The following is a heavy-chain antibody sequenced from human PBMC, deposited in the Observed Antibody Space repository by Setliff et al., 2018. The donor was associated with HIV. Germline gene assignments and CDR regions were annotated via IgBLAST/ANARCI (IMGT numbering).Heavy chain of an antibody. CDR3: VKDGGPWGSGD. J-gene: IGHJ4*02. CDR2: ISPNSGGT. CDR1: GYTFINFY. D-gene: IGHD7-27*01. Sequence: GASVKVSCKASGYTFINFYIYWVRQAPGQGLEWVGRISPNSGGTDYSQKFQGRVSMTRDTSTSTAYLDLTNLTSDDTAVYFCVKDGGPWGSGDWGQGTLVTVSS. V-gene: IGHV1-2*06.